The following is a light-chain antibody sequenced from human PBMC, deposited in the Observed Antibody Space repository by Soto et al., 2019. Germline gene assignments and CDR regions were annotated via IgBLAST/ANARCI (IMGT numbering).Light chain of an antibody. CDR3: CSFTTSSTYV. CDR1: SSDVGAYSY. V-gene: IGLV2-14*01. CDR2: DVS. Sequence: QSVLTQPASVSGSPGQSITISCTGTSSDVGAYSYVSWYQQHPGKAPKLMIYDVSNRPSGVSYRFSGSKSYITASFTISWLQSEDEADYFCCSFTTSSTYVFGTGTKVTVL. J-gene: IGLJ1*01.